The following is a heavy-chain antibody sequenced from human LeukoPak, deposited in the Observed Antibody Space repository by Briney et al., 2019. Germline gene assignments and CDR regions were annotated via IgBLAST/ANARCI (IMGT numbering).Heavy chain of an antibody. Sequence: ASVKVSCKASGYTFTGYYMHWVRQAPGQGLEWMGWINPNSGGTNYAQKFRGRVTMTRDTSISTAYMELSRLRSDDTAVYYCARLVVGDGELYWDYWGQGTLVTVSS. D-gene: IGHD3-10*01. CDR2: INPNSGGT. J-gene: IGHJ4*02. CDR1: GYTFTGYY. CDR3: ARLVVGDGELYWDY. V-gene: IGHV1-2*02.